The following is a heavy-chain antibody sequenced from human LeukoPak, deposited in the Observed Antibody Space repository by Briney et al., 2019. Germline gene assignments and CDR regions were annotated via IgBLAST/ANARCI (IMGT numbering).Heavy chain of an antibody. D-gene: IGHD7-27*01. Sequence: SGPTLVNPTPTLTLTCTFSGFSFTTSGVGVGWIRQPPAKALEWIALLYWDGDSRYSLSLKNRLTITKDTSKNQVVLRMVNMDPVDTATYFCAHSLGRRKDYYYMDVWGKGTTVAVSS. CDR1: GFSFTTSGVG. CDR3: AHSLGRRKDYYYMDV. V-gene: IGHV2-5*02. J-gene: IGHJ6*03. CDR2: LYWDGDS.